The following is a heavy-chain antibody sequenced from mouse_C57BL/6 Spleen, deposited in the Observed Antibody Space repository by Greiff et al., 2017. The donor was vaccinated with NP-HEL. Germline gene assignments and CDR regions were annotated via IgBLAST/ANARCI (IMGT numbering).Heavy chain of an antibody. CDR1: GYAFTNYL. CDR2: INPGSGGT. J-gene: IGHJ2*01. D-gene: IGHD1-1*01. Sequence: VQLQQSGAELVRPGTSVKVSCKASGYAFTNYLIEWVKQRPGQGLEWIGVINPGSGGTNYNEKFKGKATLTADKSSSTAYMQLSSLTSEDSAVYFCARSPLITTVVADYWGQGTTLTVSS. V-gene: IGHV1-54*01. CDR3: ARSPLITTVVADY.